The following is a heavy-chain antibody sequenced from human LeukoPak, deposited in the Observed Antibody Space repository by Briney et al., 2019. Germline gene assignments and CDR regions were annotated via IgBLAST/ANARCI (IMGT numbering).Heavy chain of an antibody. CDR2: IFGSGGSA. CDR1: GFTFNSYA. Sequence: GGPLRLSCAASGFTFNSYAMTWAPQAPGKGLEWVSGIFGSGGSAHYADSVKGRFTISRDNSKNTVYLQMDSLRVEDTAVYYCGKPTTGYSSGRYPGWPVDYWGQGTLVTVSS. D-gene: IGHD6-19*01. J-gene: IGHJ4*02. V-gene: IGHV3-23*01. CDR3: GKPTTGYSSGRYPGWPVDY.